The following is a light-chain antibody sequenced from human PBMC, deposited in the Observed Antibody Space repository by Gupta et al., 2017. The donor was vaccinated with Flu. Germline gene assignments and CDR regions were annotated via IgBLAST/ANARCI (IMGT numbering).Light chain of an antibody. CDR2: WAS. V-gene: IGKV4-1*01. Sequence: KSSQSLLLFSNNKRCLAWYQKKPGQSPKLLIYWASTRESGVPDRFTGSGSGTHFTLSISSLQAEDVAVYYCQQYYRTPPYTFGQGTKLEIK. CDR1: QSLLLFSNNKRC. J-gene: IGKJ2*01. CDR3: QQYYRTPPYT.